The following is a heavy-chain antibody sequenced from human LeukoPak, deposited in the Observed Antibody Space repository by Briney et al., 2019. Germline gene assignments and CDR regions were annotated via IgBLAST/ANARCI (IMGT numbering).Heavy chain of an antibody. V-gene: IGHV4-59*01. CDR3: ARGSGSYYNPNPLFDY. J-gene: IGHJ4*02. D-gene: IGHD3-10*01. CDR1: GGSISSYY. CDR2: IYYSGST. Sequence: PSETLSLTCTVSGGSISSYYWSWIRQPPGKGLEWIGYIYYSGSTNYNPSLKSRVTISVDTSKNQFSLKLSSVTAADTAVYYCARGSGSYYNPNPLFDYWGQGTLVTVSS.